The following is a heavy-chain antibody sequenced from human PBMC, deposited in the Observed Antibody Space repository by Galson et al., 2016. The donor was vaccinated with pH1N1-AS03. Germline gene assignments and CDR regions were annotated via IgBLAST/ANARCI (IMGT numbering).Heavy chain of an antibody. D-gene: IGHD3-22*01. J-gene: IGHJ3*01. CDR2: ISGSGGST. V-gene: IGHV3-23*01. CDR3: AKKFYYDSSGHHLDVADV. CDR1: GFTFSNYA. Sequence: SLRLSCAASGFTFSNYAMTWVRQAPGKGLEWVSSISGSGGSTNSADSVRDRFSISRDNSKYTLFLQMNRLRADDTAVYYCAKKFYYDSSGHHLDVADVWGQGTAVTVSS.